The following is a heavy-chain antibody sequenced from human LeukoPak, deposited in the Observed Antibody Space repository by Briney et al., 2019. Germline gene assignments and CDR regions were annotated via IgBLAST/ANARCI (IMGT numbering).Heavy chain of an antibody. J-gene: IGHJ3*02. CDR3: AKVYHYGGNYDAFDI. Sequence: PGGSLRLSCAASGFTFSRYGMHWVRQAPGKGLEWVAVISYDGSNKYYADSVRGRFTISRDNSKNTLYLQMNSLRAEDTAVYYCAKVYHYGGNYDAFDIWGQGTMVTVSS. CDR2: ISYDGSNK. CDR1: GFTFSRYG. V-gene: IGHV3-30*18. D-gene: IGHD4-23*01.